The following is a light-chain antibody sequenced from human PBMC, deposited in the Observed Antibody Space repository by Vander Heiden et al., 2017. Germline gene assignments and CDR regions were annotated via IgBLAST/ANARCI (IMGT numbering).Light chain of an antibody. Sequence: SYVLAQPPSASAAPGQTARISCEESNSGSKSVHWYQQKPGQAPVLVVHEDSDRPSEIPERFSGSNSGNTGTLTTSRVEAGDEADYYCQVWDPSSDHLVVFGGGTKLTVL. CDR3: QVWDPSSDHLVV. V-gene: IGLV3-21*02. CDR2: EDS. J-gene: IGLJ2*01. CDR1: NSGSKS.